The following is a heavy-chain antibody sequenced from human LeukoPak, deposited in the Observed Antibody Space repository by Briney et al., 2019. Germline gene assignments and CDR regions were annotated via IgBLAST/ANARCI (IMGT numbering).Heavy chain of an antibody. D-gene: IGHD6-13*01. J-gene: IGHJ4*02. CDR3: ARDLFPAAASDY. Sequence: SETLSLTCTVSGGSISSSSYYWGWIRQPPGKGLEWIGSIYHSGSTYYNPSLKSRVTISVDTSKNQFSLKLSSVTAADTAVYYCARDLFPAAASDYWGQGTLVTVSS. V-gene: IGHV4-39*07. CDR2: IYHSGST. CDR1: GGSISSSSYY.